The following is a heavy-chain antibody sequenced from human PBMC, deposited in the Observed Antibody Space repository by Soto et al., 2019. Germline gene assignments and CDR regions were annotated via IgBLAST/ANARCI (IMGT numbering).Heavy chain of an antibody. CDR2: INSDGSST. J-gene: IGHJ4*02. Sequence: EVQLVESGGGLVQPGGSLRLSCAASGFTFSSYWMHWVRQAPGKGLVWVSRINSDGSSTSYADSVKGRFTISRDNAKNTLYLQMNSLSAEDTAVYYCARNLRCSGGSCYSGQDYWGQGTLVTVSS. V-gene: IGHV3-74*01. D-gene: IGHD2-15*01. CDR1: GFTFSSYW. CDR3: ARNLRCSGGSCYSGQDY.